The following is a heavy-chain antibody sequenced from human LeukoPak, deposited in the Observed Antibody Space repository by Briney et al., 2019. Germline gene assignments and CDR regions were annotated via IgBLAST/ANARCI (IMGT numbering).Heavy chain of an antibody. D-gene: IGHD3-22*01. CDR2: IIPIFATA. CDR1: GGTFSGYA. J-gene: IGHJ4*02. V-gene: IGHV1-69*13. Sequence: SVTVSCKASGGTFSGYAISWVRQAPGQGLEWMGGIIPIFATANYAQKFQGRVTITADESTSAAYMELSSLRSEDTAVYYCARGPITTRSHFDYWGQGTLVTVSS. CDR3: ARGPITTRSHFDY.